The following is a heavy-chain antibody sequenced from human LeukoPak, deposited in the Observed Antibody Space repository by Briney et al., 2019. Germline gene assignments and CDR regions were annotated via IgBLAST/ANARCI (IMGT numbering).Heavy chain of an antibody. CDR3: ARGQRSSWSAEYFQH. Sequence: GASVKVSCKXSGGTFSNYDISWVRQAPGQGLERMGGIIPIFRTANYAQKFQGRVTITADESTSTAYMELSSLRSEDTAVYYCARGQRSSWSAEYFQHWGQGTLVTVSS. CDR2: IIPIFRTA. D-gene: IGHD6-13*01. V-gene: IGHV1-69*13. J-gene: IGHJ1*01. CDR1: GGTFSNYD.